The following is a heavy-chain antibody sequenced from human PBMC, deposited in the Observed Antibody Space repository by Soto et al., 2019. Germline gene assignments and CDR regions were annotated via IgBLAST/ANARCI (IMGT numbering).Heavy chain of an antibody. V-gene: IGHV3-33*01. CDR1: GFTFSHHG. CDR2: IWYDGSLK. J-gene: IGHJ4*02. CDR3: ARWDLDW. Sequence: QVQLVDSGGGVVQPGKSLRLSCAASGFTFSHHGIHWVRQAPGKGLEWVAVIWYDGSLKYYGDSVQGRFTVSRDNSKNTVYLLMNSLRAEDSAVYYCARWDLDWWGQGTLVTVSS. D-gene: IGHD2-21*01.